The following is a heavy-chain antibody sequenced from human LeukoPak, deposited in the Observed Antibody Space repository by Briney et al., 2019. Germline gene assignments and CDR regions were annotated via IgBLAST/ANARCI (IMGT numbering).Heavy chain of an antibody. V-gene: IGHV3-74*01. D-gene: IGHD6-13*01. J-gene: IGHJ6*02. CDR2: INSDGSST. CDR1: GFTFSSYW. Sequence: PGGSLRLSCAASGFTFSSYWMHWVRQAPGEGLVWVSRINSDGSSTSYADSVKGRFTISRDNAKNTLYLQMNSLRAEDTAVYYCARPTLPGYSSSWYNYGMDVWGQGTTVTVSS. CDR3: ARPTLPGYSSSWYNYGMDV.